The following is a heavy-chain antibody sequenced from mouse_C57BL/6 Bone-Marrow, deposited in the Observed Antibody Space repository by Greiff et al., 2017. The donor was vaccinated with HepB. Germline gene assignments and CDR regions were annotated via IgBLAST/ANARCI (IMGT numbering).Heavy chain of an antibody. D-gene: IGHD1-1*01. J-gene: IGHJ4*01. CDR3: ARDYYGSSYSYAMDY. CDR1: GFNIQDYY. V-gene: IGHV14-2*01. CDR2: IDPEDGET. Sequence: EVQLQESGAELVKPGASVKLSCTASGFNIQDYYMHWVKQRTEQGLEWIGRIDPEDGETKYAPKFQGKATITADTSSNTAYLQLSSLTSEDTAVYYGARDYYGSSYSYAMDYWGQGTSVTVSS.